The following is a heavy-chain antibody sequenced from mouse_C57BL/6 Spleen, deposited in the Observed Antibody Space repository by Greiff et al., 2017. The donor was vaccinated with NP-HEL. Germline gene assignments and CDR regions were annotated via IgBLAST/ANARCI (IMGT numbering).Heavy chain of an antibody. CDR3: ARDYYGNYPAD. Sequence: VQLQQSGPELVKPGASVKISCKASGYTFTDYYMNWVKQSHGKSLEWIGDINPNNGGTSYNQKFKGKATLTVDKSSSTAYMELRSLTSEDSAVYDCARDYYGNYPADWGQGTLVTVSA. D-gene: IGHD2-1*01. CDR1: GYTFTDYY. J-gene: IGHJ3*01. V-gene: IGHV1-26*01. CDR2: INPNNGGT.